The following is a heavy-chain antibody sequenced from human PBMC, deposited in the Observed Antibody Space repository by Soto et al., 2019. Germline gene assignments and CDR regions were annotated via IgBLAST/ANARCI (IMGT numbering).Heavy chain of an antibody. CDR2: IIPMLGTT. V-gene: IGHV1-69*01. CDR3: ARVGDHTTP. J-gene: IGHJ5*02. CDR1: GRTFSRFA. Sequence: QVQLVQSGAEVQKPGSSVKVSCTASGRTFSRFAISWVRQAPGQGLEWMGGIIPMLGTTNYAQKFQGRVTITADDSTSTAHLELTNLRFEDTAVYYCARVGDHTTPWGQGTLVTVSS. D-gene: IGHD3-16*01.